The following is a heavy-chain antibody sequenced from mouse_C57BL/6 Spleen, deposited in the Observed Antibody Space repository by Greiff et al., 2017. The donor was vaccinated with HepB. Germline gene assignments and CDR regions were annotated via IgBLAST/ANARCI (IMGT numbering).Heavy chain of an antibody. D-gene: IGHD2-3*01. V-gene: IGHV1-66*01. CDR1: GYSFTSYY. Sequence: LEESGPELVKPGASVKISCKASGYSFTSYYIHWVKQRPGQGLEWIGWIYPGSGNTKYNEKFKGKATLTADTSSSTAYMQLSSLTSEDSAVYYCARWLLRGYFDYWGQGTTLTVSS. J-gene: IGHJ2*01. CDR3: ARWLLRGYFDY. CDR2: IYPGSGNT.